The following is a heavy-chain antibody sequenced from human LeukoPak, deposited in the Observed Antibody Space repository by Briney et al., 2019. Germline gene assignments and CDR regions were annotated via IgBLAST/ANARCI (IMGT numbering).Heavy chain of an antibody. CDR2: ISASGGMT. V-gene: IGHV3-23*01. D-gene: IGHD1-26*01. CDR3: AKDRSIGTYYTFDH. CDR1: GFTVTDYA. Sequence: GGSLRLSCAASGFTVTDYAMTWVRQAPGKGLEWASSISASGGMTYYADSVKGRFTVSRDNSKNSLYLQMNSLTAADTAVYYCAKDRSIGTYYTFDHWGQGTLVTVSS. J-gene: IGHJ4*02.